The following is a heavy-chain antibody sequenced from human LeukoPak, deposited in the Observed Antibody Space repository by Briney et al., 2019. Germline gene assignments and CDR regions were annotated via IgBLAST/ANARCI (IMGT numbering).Heavy chain of an antibody. CDR3: AKDLIAAAGPYYYGMDV. D-gene: IGHD6-13*01. V-gene: IGHV1-18*01. CDR1: GYTFTSDG. Sequence: ASVKVSCKASGYTFTSDGISWVRQAPGQGLEWMGWISAYNGNTNYAQKLQGRVTMTTDTSTSTAYMELRSLRSDDTAVYYCAKDLIAAAGPYYYGMDVWGQGTTVTVSS. CDR2: ISAYNGNT. J-gene: IGHJ6*02.